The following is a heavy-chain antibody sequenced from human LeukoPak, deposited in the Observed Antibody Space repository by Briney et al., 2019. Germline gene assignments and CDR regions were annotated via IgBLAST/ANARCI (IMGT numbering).Heavy chain of an antibody. CDR3: ARISSSWSSSPVDY. V-gene: IGHV1-2*02. CDR2: INPNSGGT. J-gene: IGHJ4*02. Sequence: VASVKVSCKASGYTFTGYYMHWVRQAPGQGLEWMGWINPNSGGTNYAQKFQGRVTMTRDTSISTAYMELSRLRSDDTAVYYCARISSSWSSSPVDYWGQGTLVTVSS. CDR1: GYTFTGYY. D-gene: IGHD6-13*01.